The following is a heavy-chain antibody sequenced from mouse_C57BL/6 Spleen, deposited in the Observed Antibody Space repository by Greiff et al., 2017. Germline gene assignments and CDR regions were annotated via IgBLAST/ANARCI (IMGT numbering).Heavy chain of an antibody. CDR2: IHPNSGST. Sequence: QVQLQQSGAELVKPGASVKLSCTASGYTFTSYWMHWVKQRPGQGLEWIGMIHPNSGSTNYNEKFKSKATLTVDTSSSTAYMQLSSLTSEDAAVYYCERCNWYFDVWGTGTPVTVSA. CDR1: GYTFTSYW. V-gene: IGHV1-64*01. CDR3: ERCNWYFDV. J-gene: IGHJ1*03.